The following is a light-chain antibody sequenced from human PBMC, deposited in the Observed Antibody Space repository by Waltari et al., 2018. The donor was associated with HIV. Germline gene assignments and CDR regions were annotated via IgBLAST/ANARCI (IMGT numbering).Light chain of an antibody. CDR3: AAWDDSLNGYV. V-gene: IGLV1-44*01. J-gene: IGLJ1*01. CDR1: SSNIRSNT. Sequence: QSVLTQPPSASGAPGQRVTLPCSGTSSNIRSNTVHCYQQLPGTAPKLLIYENNQRPSGVPDRFSGSKSGTSASLGISGLQSEDEADYYCAAWDDSLNGYVFGTGTKVTVL. CDR2: ENN.